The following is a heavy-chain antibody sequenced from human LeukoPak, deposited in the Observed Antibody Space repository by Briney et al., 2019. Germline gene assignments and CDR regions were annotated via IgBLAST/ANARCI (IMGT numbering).Heavy chain of an antibody. CDR2: IYTSGST. CDR3: ARENTVTINYYYYYMDV. J-gene: IGHJ6*03. V-gene: IGHV4-4*07. Sequence: SETLSLTCTVSGGSISSYYWSWIRQPAGKGLEWIGRIYTSGSTNYNPSLKSRVTMSVDTSKNQFSLKLSSVTAADTAVYYCARENTVTINYYYYYMDVWGKGTTVTISS. CDR1: GGSISSYY. D-gene: IGHD4-17*01.